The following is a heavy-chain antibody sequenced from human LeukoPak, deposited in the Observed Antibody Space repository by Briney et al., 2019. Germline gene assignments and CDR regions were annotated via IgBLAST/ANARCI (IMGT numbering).Heavy chain of an antibody. CDR1: GGSITGYY. CDR3: AREEFLHEIDSSGYFVY. V-gene: IGHV4-4*07. D-gene: IGHD3-22*01. J-gene: IGHJ4*02. CDR2: VYSSGVG. Sequence: SETLSLTCTVSGGSITGYYWNWIRQPAGQGLEWLGRVYSSGVGNYNPSLTSRVTMSVDTSKNQFSLKLTSLAAADTAVYYCAREEFLHEIDSSGYFVYWGQGTLVTVSS.